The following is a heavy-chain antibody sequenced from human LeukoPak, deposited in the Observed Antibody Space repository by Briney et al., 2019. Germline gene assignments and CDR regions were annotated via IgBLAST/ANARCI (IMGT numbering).Heavy chain of an antibody. Sequence: EASVKVSCKASGYTFTGYYMHWVRQAPGQGLEWMGWINPNSGGTNYAQKFQGRVTMTRDTSISTAYMELSRLRSDDTAVYYCARVPDFWSGYYGGEYYFDYWGQGTLVTVSS. CDR1: GYTFTGYY. J-gene: IGHJ4*02. CDR3: ARVPDFWSGYYGGEYYFDY. D-gene: IGHD3-3*01. CDR2: INPNSGGT. V-gene: IGHV1-2*02.